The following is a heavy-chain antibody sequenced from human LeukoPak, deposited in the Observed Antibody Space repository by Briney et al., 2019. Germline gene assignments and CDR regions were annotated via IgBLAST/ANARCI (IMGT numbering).Heavy chain of an antibody. V-gene: IGHV3-9*03. Sequence: GGSLRLSCAACGFTFDEYAMHWVRQPPGKGLEWVSGISWNSYDIGYADSVKGRFTISRDNAKNSLYLQMNSLRAEDMALYYCAKGVGTSYHYHMDVWGKGTTVIVSS. CDR2: ISWNSYDI. CDR1: GFTFDEYA. D-gene: IGHD1-26*01. J-gene: IGHJ6*03. CDR3: AKGVGTSYHYHMDV.